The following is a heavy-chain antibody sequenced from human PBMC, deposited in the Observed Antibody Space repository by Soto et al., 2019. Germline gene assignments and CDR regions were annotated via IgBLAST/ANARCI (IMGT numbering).Heavy chain of an antibody. CDR1: GFTFSSYG. D-gene: IGHD3-9*01. V-gene: IGHV3-30*03. J-gene: IGHJ4*02. Sequence: GGSLRLSCAASGFTFSSYGMHWIRQAPGKGLEWVAVISYDGSNKYYADSVKGRFTISRDNSKNTLYLQMNSLESEDTAVYYCSRDDSDWLFNWGRGTLVTVSS. CDR3: SRDDSDWLFN. CDR2: ISYDGSNK.